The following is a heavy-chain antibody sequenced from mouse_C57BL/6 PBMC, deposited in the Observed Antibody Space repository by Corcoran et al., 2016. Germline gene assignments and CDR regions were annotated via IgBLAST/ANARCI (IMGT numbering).Heavy chain of an antibody. V-gene: IGHV14-3*01. Sequence: EVQLQQSVAELVRPGASVKLSCTASGFNIKNTYMHWVKQRPEQGLEWIGRIDPANGNTKDAPKFQGKATITADTSSNTAYLQRSSLTSEDTAIYYCARNSNYYGSSDWYFDVWGTGTTVTVSS. J-gene: IGHJ1*03. CDR2: IDPANGNT. CDR3: ARNSNYYGSSDWYFDV. CDR1: GFNIKNTY. D-gene: IGHD1-1*01.